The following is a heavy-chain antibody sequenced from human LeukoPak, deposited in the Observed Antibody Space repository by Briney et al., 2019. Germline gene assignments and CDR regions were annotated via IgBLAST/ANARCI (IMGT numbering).Heavy chain of an antibody. CDR1: GFTFNNYGMN. D-gene: IGHD3-10*01. V-gene: IGHV4-39*01. CDR2: IYYSGST. Sequence: GSLRLSCAASGFTFNNYGMNWVRQAPGKGLEWIGSIYYSGSTYYNPSLKSRVTISVDTSKNQFSLKLSSVTAADTAVYYCASLNRGLIDYWGQGTMVTVSS. CDR3: ASLNRGLIDY. J-gene: IGHJ4*02.